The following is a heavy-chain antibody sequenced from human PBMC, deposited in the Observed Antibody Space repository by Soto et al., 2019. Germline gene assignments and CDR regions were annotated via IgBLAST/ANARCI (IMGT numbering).Heavy chain of an antibody. CDR3: ARCLAAVAGASYYGMDV. CDR2: ISAYNGNT. J-gene: IGHJ6*02. CDR1: GYTFTSYG. D-gene: IGHD6-19*01. V-gene: IGHV1-18*01. Sequence: QVQLVQSGAEVKKPGASVKVSCKASGYTFTSYGISWVRQAPGQGLEWMGWISAYNGNTNYAQKLQGRVTMTTDTSXSXGNMELRSLRSDDTAVYYCARCLAAVAGASYYGMDVWGQGTTVTVSS.